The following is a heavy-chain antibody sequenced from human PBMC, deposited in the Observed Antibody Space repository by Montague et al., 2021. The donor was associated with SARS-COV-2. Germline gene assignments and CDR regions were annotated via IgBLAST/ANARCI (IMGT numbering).Heavy chain of an antibody. V-gene: IGHV4-59*01. CDR3: ARTRGYDPLFDF. D-gene: IGHD5-12*01. CDR1: GGSISSNF. Sequence: SETLSLTCTVSGGSISSNFWSWIRQPPGKGLEWIGYIYYSGSTNXXPSLKSRVTISVDTSKKQFSLQLSSVTAADTAVYYCARTRGYDPLFDFWGRGTLVTVSS. J-gene: IGHJ4*02. CDR2: IYYSGST.